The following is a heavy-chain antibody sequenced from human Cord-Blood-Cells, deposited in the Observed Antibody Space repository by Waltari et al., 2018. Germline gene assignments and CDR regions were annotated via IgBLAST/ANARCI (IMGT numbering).Heavy chain of an antibody. J-gene: IGHJ3*02. CDR3: ARHIAARPGSDAFDI. Sequence: QLQLQESGPGLVKPSETLSLPCTVSGGPISSSSYYWGGTPRPPGKGLECIGSIYYSGSTYYNPSLKSRVTISVDTSKNQFSLKLSSVTAADTAVYYCARHIAARPGSDAFDIWGQGTMVTVSS. V-gene: IGHV4-39*01. CDR2: IYYSGST. CDR1: GGPISSSSYY. D-gene: IGHD6-6*01.